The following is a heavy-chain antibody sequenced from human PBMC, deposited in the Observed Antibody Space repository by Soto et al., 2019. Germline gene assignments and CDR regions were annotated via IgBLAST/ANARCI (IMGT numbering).Heavy chain of an antibody. V-gene: IGHV3-21*01. D-gene: IGHD3-22*01. Sequence: EVQLVESGGGLVKPGGSLRLSCAASGFTFSSYSMNWVRQAPGKGLEWVSSISSSSSYIYYADSVKGRFTISRDNAKNSLYLQMNSLRAEDTAVYYCARGYDSSGYLFDYWGQGPRVTVSS. CDR3: ARGYDSSGYLFDY. J-gene: IGHJ4*02. CDR2: ISSSSSYI. CDR1: GFTFSSYS.